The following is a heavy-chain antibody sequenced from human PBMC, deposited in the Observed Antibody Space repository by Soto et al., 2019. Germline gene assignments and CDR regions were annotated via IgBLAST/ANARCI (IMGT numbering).Heavy chain of an antibody. D-gene: IGHD3-3*01. J-gene: IGHJ4*02. CDR3: ARDYEYWSGYYKGFDY. V-gene: IGHV3-48*02. CDR2: ISSSSSSI. Sequence: GGSLRLSCAASGFTFSSYSMNWVRQAPGKGLEWVSYISSSSSSIYYADSVKGRFTISRDNAKNSLYLQMNSLRDEDTAVYYCARDYEYWSGYYKGFDYWGQGTLVTVSS. CDR1: GFTFSSYS.